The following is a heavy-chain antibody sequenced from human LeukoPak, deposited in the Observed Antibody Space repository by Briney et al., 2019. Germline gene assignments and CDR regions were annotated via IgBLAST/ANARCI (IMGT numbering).Heavy chain of an antibody. CDR3: ASLYYDSGGYPRDY. CDR1: GVSINTYY. V-gene: IGHV4-4*07. Sequence: SETLSLTCTVSGVSINTYYWSWIRQPAGKGLEWIGRIYISGSTNYNPSLKSRVTMSLDTSKNQLSLKLSSVTAADTAVYYCASLYYDSGGYPRDYWGQGTLVTVSS. J-gene: IGHJ4*02. D-gene: IGHD3-22*01. CDR2: IYISGST.